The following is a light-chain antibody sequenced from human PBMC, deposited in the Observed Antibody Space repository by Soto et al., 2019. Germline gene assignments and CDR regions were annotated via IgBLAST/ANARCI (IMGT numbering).Light chain of an antibody. Sequence: QLVLTQPPSVSGAPGQRVTISCTGSSSNIGAGYAVHWYQQLPGTAPKLLIYDNLNRPSGVPDRFSGSRSGTSASLAITGLQAEDEADYYCQTLDSSLNVYVFGPGTKLTVL. CDR3: QTLDSSLNVYV. CDR1: SSNIGAGYA. J-gene: IGLJ1*01. V-gene: IGLV1-40*01. CDR2: DNL.